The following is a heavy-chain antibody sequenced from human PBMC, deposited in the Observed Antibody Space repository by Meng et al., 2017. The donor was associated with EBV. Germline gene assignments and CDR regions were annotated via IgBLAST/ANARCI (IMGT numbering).Heavy chain of an antibody. CDR3: ARGDYTNYPRWFDP. Sequence: QVQLQESGPGLVKPSXXLXLTCTFSGGSVNNESYYWGWIRQPPGKGLEYIGYIYYTGSTNYNSSLKSRVTISLDKSKNQFSLKLTSLTAADTAIYYCARGDYTNYPRWFDPWGQGTLVTVSS. CDR2: IYYTGST. CDR1: GGSVNNESYY. J-gene: IGHJ5*02. D-gene: IGHD4-11*01. V-gene: IGHV4-61*01.